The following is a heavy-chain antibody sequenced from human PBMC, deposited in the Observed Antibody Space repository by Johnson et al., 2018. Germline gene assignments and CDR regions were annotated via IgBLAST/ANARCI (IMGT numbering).Heavy chain of an antibody. J-gene: IGHJ6*02. D-gene: IGHD5-18*01. Sequence: QVQLQESGPGLVKPSETLSLTCTVSGGSISSYYWSWIRQPPGKGLEWIGYIYYSGSTNYNPSLKSRVTITVETSKNQFSLKLSSVTAADTAVYYCATDTAMVYYGMDVWGQGTTVTVSS. CDR2: IYYSGST. CDR3: ATDTAMVYYGMDV. V-gene: IGHV4-59*01. CDR1: GGSISSYY.